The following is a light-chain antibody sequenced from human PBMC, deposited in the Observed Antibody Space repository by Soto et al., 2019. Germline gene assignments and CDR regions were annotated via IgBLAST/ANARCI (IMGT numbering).Light chain of an antibody. Sequence: QSVLTQPPSASGTPGQRVTISCSGSSSDIGSNTVNWYQRLPGTAPKLLIHSDNQRPSGVPDRFSGSKSGASASLAISGLQSEDEGDYYCAAWDDSLNGWVFGGGTKVTVL. V-gene: IGLV1-44*01. J-gene: IGLJ3*02. CDR3: AAWDDSLNGWV. CDR1: SSDIGSNT. CDR2: SDN.